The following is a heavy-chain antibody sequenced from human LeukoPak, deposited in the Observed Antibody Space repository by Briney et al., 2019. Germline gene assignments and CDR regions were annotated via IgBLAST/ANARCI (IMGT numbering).Heavy chain of an antibody. D-gene: IGHD6-19*01. CDR2: ISNSGGFT. J-gene: IGHJ4*02. CDR3: VARESLNIRSSGWDGGLDY. V-gene: IGHV3-23*01. CDR1: GFTFSIYA. Sequence: PGGSLRLSCAASGFTFSIYAMSWVRQAPGKGLEWVSAISNSGGFTYYADSVRGRFTISRDNSKNTLYLQVISLRAEDTAIYYCVARESLNIRSSGWDGGLDYWGQGTLVTVSS.